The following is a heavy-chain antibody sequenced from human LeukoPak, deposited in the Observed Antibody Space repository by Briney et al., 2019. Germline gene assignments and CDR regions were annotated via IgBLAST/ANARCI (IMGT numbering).Heavy chain of an antibody. D-gene: IGHD3-3*01. CDR3: AREGYDFWSGYSAFDY. J-gene: IGHJ4*02. CDR1: GFTFSSYG. CDR2: IWYDGSNK. V-gene: IGHV3-33*01. Sequence: GGSLRLSCAASGFTFSSYGMHWVRQAPGKGLEWVAVIWYDGSNKYYADSVKGRFTISRDNSKNTLYLQMNSLRAEDTAVYYCAREGYDFWSGYSAFDYWGRGTLVTVSS.